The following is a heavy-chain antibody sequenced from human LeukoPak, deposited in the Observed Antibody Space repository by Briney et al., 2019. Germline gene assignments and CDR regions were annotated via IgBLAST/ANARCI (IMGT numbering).Heavy chain of an antibody. CDR2: ISAYNGHA. V-gene: IGHV1-18*01. CDR3: ARDLGIVGATPPLYYMDV. CDR1: GYTFTSYG. J-gene: IGHJ6*03. Sequence: ASXXXXXKASGYTFTSYGISWVRQAPGQGLEWMGWISAYNGHANYAQKLQGRVTMTTDTSTSTAYMELRSLRSDDTAVYYCARDLGIVGATPPLYYMDVWGKGTTVTVSS. D-gene: IGHD1-26*01.